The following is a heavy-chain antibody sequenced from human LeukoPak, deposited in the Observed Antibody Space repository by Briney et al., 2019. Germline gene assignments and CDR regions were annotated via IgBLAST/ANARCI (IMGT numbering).Heavy chain of an antibody. Sequence: GGSLRLSCAASGFTFSSYGMHWVSQAPGKGLEWVAFIRYDGSNKYYADSVKGRFTISRDNSKNTLYLQMNSLRAEDTAVYYCAKSSGSYFHNWFDPWGQGTLVTVSS. CDR1: GFTFSSYG. D-gene: IGHD3-10*01. CDR3: AKSSGSYFHNWFDP. V-gene: IGHV3-30*02. CDR2: IRYDGSNK. J-gene: IGHJ5*02.